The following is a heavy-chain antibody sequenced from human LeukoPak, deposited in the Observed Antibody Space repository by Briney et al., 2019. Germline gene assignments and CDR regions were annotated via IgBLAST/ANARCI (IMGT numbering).Heavy chain of an antibody. CDR1: GGSISSYY. Sequence: PSEPLSLTCTVSGGSISSYYWSWIRQPAGKGLEWIGRIYTSGSTNYNPSLKSRVTMLVDTSKNQFSLKLSSVTAADTAVYYCARDYYDSSGYKVDYWGQGTLVTVSS. D-gene: IGHD3-22*01. CDR3: ARDYYDSSGYKVDY. CDR2: IYTSGST. V-gene: IGHV4-4*07. J-gene: IGHJ4*02.